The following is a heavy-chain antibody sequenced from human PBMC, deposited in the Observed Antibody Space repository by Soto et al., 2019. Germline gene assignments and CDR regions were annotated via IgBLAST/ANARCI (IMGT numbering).Heavy chain of an antibody. CDR2: IYSGGTR. J-gene: IGHJ5*02. CDR3: ATSPASRGWYSYFDP. CDR1: EFTVNSKY. Sequence: GGSLRLSCAASEFTVNSKYMSWVRQAPGKGLEWVSVIYSGGTRYYAESVKGRFIISSDNSKNTVYLQMNSLRAEDTAIYYCATSPASRGWYSYFDPWGQGTLVTVSS. D-gene: IGHD6-19*01. V-gene: IGHV3-66*01.